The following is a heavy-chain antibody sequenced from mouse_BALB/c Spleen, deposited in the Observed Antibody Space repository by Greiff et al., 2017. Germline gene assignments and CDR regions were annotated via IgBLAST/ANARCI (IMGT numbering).Heavy chain of an antibody. V-gene: IGHV1-9*01. CDR1: GYTFSSYW. J-gene: IGHJ4*01. D-gene: IGHD2-14*01. CDR2: ILPGSGST. CDR3: ARGGTRGAMDY. Sequence: VQLQQSGAELMKPGASVKISCKATGYTFSSYWIEWVKQRPGHGLEWIGEILPGSGSTNYNEKFKGKATFTADTSSNTAYMHLSSLTSEDSAVYYCARGGTRGAMDYWGQGTSVTVSS.